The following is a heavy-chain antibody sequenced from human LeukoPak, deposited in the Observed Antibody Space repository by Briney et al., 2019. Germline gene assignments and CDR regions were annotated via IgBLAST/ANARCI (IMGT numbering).Heavy chain of an antibody. CDR2: ISAYNGNT. D-gene: IGHD5-18*01. CDR1: GYTFTTYG. Sequence: ASVKVSCKASGYTFTTYGITWVRQAPGQGLEWMGWISAYNGNTNYAQKLQGRVTMTTDTSTSTAYLQWSSLKASDTAMYYCARQAGYKYGSYYYYYMDVWGKGTTVTVSS. V-gene: IGHV1-18*01. CDR3: ARQAGYKYGSYYYYYMDV. J-gene: IGHJ6*03.